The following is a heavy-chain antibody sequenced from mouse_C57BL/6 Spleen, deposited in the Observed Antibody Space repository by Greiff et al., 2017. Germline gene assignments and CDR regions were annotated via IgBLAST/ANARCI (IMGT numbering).Heavy chain of an antibody. CDR2: ISSGSSTI. CDR1: GFTFSDYG. D-gene: IGHD2-3*01. J-gene: IGHJ4*01. Sequence: EVQLVESGGGLVKPGGSLKLSCAASGFTFSDYGMHWVRQAPEKGLEWVAYISSGSSTIYYADTVKGRFTISRDNAKNTLFLQMTSLRSEDTAMYYCALDGYYSYYAMDYWGQGTSVTVSS. CDR3: ALDGYYSYYAMDY. V-gene: IGHV5-17*01.